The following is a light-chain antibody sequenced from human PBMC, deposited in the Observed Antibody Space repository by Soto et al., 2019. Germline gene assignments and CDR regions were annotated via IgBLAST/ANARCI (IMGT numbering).Light chain of an antibody. CDR3: YQLHSYPVT. CDR1: QGISSD. V-gene: IGKV1-9*01. Sequence: IQLTQSPSSLSASVGDRVTITCRASQGISSDLAWYQQKPGKAPNLLIYSTSTLQNGVPSRFSGSGSGTDFTLTSSGLQPEDCANYSYYQLHSYPVTFGQVTRLEIK. CDR2: STS. J-gene: IGKJ5*01.